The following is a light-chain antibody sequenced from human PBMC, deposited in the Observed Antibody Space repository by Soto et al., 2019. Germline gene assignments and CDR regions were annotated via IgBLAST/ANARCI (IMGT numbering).Light chain of an antibody. CDR1: QSISSY. CDR2: FAT. Sequence: DHQMTQSPSSLAASVGDRVTITCRATQSISSYLNWYQHKPARAPKVLIYFATSLQSEVPSRFSGSGSGTDFTLTIRSLQPEDFATYYCQQAYSIPYTFGKGTKLEIK. CDR3: QQAYSIPYT. V-gene: IGKV1-39*01. J-gene: IGKJ2*01.